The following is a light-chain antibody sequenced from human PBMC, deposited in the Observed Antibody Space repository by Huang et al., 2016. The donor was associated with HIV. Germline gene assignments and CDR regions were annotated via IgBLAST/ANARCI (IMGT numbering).Light chain of an antibody. Sequence: EIVLTQSPGTLSLSPGERATLSCRASQSVSSTFLAWYQQKPGQAPRLLIYGASNRATCIPDRFSGSGSGTDFTLTISRLEPEDFAVYHCQQYDSSPMYTFGQGTKLEIK. CDR1: QSVSSTF. CDR3: QQYDSSPMYT. J-gene: IGKJ2*01. CDR2: GAS. V-gene: IGKV3-20*01.